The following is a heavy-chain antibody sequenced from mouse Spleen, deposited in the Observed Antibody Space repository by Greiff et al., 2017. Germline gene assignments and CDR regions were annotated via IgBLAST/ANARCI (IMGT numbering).Heavy chain of an antibody. CDR3: ARLGGISYGDFDY. D-gene: IGHD1-1*01. V-gene: IGHV1S81*02. CDR1: GYTFTNYW. Sequence: VQLQQPGAELVKPGASVKLSCKASGYTFTNYWMHWVKQRPGHGLEWIGENIPSNGRPNYNEKLKSKATLTVDKSSSTAYMQLSSLTSEDSAVYYCARLGGISYGDFDYWGQGTSRTVSS. J-gene: IGHJ2*02. CDR2: NIPSNGRP.